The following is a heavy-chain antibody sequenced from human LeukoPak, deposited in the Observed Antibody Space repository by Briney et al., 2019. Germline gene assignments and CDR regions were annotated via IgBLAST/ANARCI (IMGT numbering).Heavy chain of an antibody. J-gene: IGHJ3*02. D-gene: IGHD6-13*01. CDR2: IYPGDSDT. CDR3: ASNPGIAAAGTGTDAFDI. Sequence: GESLKISCKGSGYSFTSYWIGWVRQMPGKGLEWMGIIYPGDSDTRYSPSFQGQVTISADKSISTAYLQWSSLKASDTAMYYCASNPGIAAAGTGTDAFDIWGQGTMVTVSS. CDR1: GYSFTSYW. V-gene: IGHV5-51*01.